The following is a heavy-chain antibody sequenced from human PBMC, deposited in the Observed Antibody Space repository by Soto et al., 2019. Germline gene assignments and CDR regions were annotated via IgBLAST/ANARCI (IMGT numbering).Heavy chain of an antibody. CDR3: ARDGARANYAYYGMDV. Sequence: VQLVESGGGLVQPGGSLRLSCAASGFTFNSSEMNWVRQAPGKGLAWISYMSSSGGIIYYAASVRGRFTITRDNAKNSLYLQMTSMRAEDTAIYYCARDGARANYAYYGMDVWGQGTKVTVSS. V-gene: IGHV3-48*03. CDR2: MSSSGGII. J-gene: IGHJ6*02. CDR1: GFTFNSSE. D-gene: IGHD1-26*01.